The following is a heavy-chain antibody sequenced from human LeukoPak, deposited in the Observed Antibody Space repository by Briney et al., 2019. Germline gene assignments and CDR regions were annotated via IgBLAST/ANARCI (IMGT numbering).Heavy chain of an antibody. V-gene: IGHV4-39*07. CDR3: AREAQLASLIVNWFDP. Sequence: SETLSLTCTVSGGSISSSSYYWGWVRQPPGKGLEWIGYIYHSGSTYYNPSLKSRVTISVDRSKNQFSLKLSSVTAADTAVYYCAREAQLASLIVNWFDPWGQGTLVTVSS. D-gene: IGHD3-3*02. CDR2: IYHSGST. CDR1: GGSISSSSYY. J-gene: IGHJ5*02.